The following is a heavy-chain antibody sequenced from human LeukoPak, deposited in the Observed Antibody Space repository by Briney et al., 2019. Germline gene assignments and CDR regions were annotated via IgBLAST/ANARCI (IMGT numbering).Heavy chain of an antibody. CDR2: IKQDGSEK. CDR3: ARDSTRPDGGNWFDP. J-gene: IGHJ5*02. D-gene: IGHD3-16*01. V-gene: IGHV3-7*01. Sequence: HPGGSLRLSCAASGFTFSSYWMSWVRQAPGKGLEWVANIKQDGSEKYYVDSVKGRFTISRDNAKNSLYLQMNSLRAEDTAVYYCARDSTRPDGGNWFDPWGQGTLVTVSS. CDR1: GFTFSSYW.